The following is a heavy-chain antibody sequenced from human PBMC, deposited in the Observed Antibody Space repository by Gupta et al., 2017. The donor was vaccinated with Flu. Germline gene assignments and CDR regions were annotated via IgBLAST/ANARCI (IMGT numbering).Heavy chain of an antibody. V-gene: IGHV4-34*01. CDR2: INHSGST. Sequence: QVQLQQWGAGLLKPSETLSLTCAVYGGSFSDYYWTWIRQSPGKGLEWIGQINHSGSTSYNPSLKSRVAISIHPSKNQISLELNSVTAADTAVYYCARAPKPTPYIYGWYYFDHWGQGSVLTVSS. CDR3: ARAPKPTPYIYGWYYFDH. CDR1: GGSFSDYY. D-gene: IGHD5-18*01. J-gene: IGHJ4*02.